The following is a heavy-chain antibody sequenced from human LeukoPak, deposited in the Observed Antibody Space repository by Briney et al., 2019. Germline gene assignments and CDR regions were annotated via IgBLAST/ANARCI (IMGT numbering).Heavy chain of an antibody. D-gene: IGHD3-22*01. CDR3: AKRYYDSSGYYFGY. CDR1: GFTFSSYA. V-gene: IGHV3-23*01. CDR2: INGSGGST. Sequence: GGSLRLSCAASGFTFSSYAMSWVRQAPGKGLEWVSAINGSGGSTYYADSVKGRFTISRDNSKNTLYLQMNSLRAEDTAVYYCAKRYYDSSGYYFGYWGQGTLVTVSS. J-gene: IGHJ4*02.